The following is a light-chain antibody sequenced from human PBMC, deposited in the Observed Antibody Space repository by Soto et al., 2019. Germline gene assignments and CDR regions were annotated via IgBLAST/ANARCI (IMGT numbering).Light chain of an antibody. J-gene: IGKJ2*01. V-gene: IGKV1-5*01. CDR2: DAS. CDR1: QSINNW. Sequence: DIQMTQSPSTLSASVGDRVTITCRASQSINNWLAWYQQKPGKAPQLLIYDASSLESGVPSRFGGSGSGTEFTLTISSPQPDDFAPYYCQQSDNYPSNFGQGTKLEIK. CDR3: QQSDNYPSN.